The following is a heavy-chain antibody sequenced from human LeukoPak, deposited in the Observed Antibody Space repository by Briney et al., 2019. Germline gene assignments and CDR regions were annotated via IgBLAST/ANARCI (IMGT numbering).Heavy chain of an antibody. CDR1: GFTFSSYW. D-gene: IGHD2-15*01. CDR2: INSDGSST. CDR3: VRRYCSGGSCYGAFDS. Sequence: PGGSLRLSCAASGFTFSSYWMHWVRQVPGKGLVWVSRINSDGSSTTYADSVKGRFAISRDNAKNTLYLQMNSLRDEDTAVYYCVRRYCSGGSCYGAFDSWGQGTLVTASS. V-gene: IGHV3-74*01. J-gene: IGHJ5*01.